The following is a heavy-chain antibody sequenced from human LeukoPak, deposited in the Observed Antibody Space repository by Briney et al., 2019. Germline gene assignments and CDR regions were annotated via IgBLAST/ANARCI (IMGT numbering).Heavy chain of an antibody. CDR3: TTSDESSGTN. CDR2: VRQDGSET. Sequence: GSLGLSCAASGFTFRNFWMSWVRQAPGKGPEWLANVRQDGSETYYLDSVKGRFTISRDNAKNSLYLEMNSLRGEDTAVYYCTTSDESSGTNWGQGTLVTVSS. V-gene: IGHV3-7*01. J-gene: IGHJ4*02. CDR1: GFTFRNFW. D-gene: IGHD3-22*01.